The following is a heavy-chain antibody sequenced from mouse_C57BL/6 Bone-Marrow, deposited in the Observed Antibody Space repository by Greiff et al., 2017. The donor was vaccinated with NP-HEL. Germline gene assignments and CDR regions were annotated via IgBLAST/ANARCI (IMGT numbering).Heavy chain of an antibody. CDR3: ARYYYDLFDY. CDR2: INPYNGGT. Sequence: VHVKQSGPVLVKPGASVKMSCKASGYTFTDYYMNWVKQSHGKSLEWIGVINPYNGGTSYNQKFKGKATLTVDKSSSTAYMELNSLTSEDSAVYYCARYYYDLFDYWGQGTTLTVSS. D-gene: IGHD2-4*01. J-gene: IGHJ2*01. V-gene: IGHV1-19*01. CDR1: GYTFTDYY.